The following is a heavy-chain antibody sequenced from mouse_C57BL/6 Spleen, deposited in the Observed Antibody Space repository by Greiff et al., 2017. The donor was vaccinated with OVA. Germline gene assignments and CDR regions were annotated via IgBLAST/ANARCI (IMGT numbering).Heavy chain of an antibody. CDR2: IDPSDSVT. J-gene: IGHJ2*01. Sequence: VQLQQPGAELVRPGSSVKLSCTASGFTFTSYWMHWVKQRPIQGLEWIGNIDPSDSVTHYNQKFKDKATLTVDKSSSTAYMQLSSLTSEDSAIYNCAREALYYGNCDVDYWGQGTTLTVSS. CDR1: GFTFTSYW. D-gene: IGHD2-1*01. V-gene: IGHV1-52*01. CDR3: AREALYYGNCDVDY.